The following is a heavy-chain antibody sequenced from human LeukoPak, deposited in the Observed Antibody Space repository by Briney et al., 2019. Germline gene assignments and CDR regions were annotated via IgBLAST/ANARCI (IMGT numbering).Heavy chain of an antibody. CDR1: GFTFSSHW. CDR3: ARGAWTAYYFDY. CDR2: INGDESRT. D-gene: IGHD3/OR15-3a*01. V-gene: IGHV3-74*01. J-gene: IGHJ4*02. Sequence: GGSLRLSCAASGFTFSSHWMNWVRQAPGKGLVWVSRINGDESRTFFADSVRGRFTISRDNAKNTVYLEMNSLTDEDTAVYFCARGAWTAYYFDYWGQGTVVTVSS.